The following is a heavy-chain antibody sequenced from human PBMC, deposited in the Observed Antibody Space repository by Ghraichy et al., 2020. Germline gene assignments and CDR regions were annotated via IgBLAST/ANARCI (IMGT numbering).Heavy chain of an antibody. D-gene: IGHD6-13*01. V-gene: IGHV3-23*01. J-gene: IGHJ4*02. CDR1: GFTFSSYA. CDR2: ISGSGGST. CDR3: AKDEKFIAALYYFDY. Sequence: GESLNISCAASGFTFSSYAMSWVRQAPGKGLEWVSVISGSGGSTYYADSMKGRFTISRDNSKNTLYLQMNSLRAEDTAIYYCAKDEKFIAALYYFDYWGQGTLVTVSS.